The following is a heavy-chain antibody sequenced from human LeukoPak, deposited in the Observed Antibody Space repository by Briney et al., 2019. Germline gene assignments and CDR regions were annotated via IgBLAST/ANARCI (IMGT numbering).Heavy chain of an antibody. CDR3: ARDSGGQQLVRPVPYFDY. D-gene: IGHD6-13*01. V-gene: IGHV3-30-3*01. CDR1: GFTLSGFA. J-gene: IGHJ4*02. CDR2: LLHDGSEK. Sequence: GGSLRLSCAASGFTLSGFAMHWVRQAPGKGLEWVAVLLHDGSEKYYADSVKGRFTISRDTSKNMVYLQMNSLRAEETAVYYCARDSGGQQLVRPVPYFDYWGQGTLVTVSS.